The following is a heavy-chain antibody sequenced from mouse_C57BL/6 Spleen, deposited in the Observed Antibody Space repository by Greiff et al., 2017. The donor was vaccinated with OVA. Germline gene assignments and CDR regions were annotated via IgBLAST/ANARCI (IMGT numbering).Heavy chain of an antibody. D-gene: IGHD1-1*01. CDR3: ARFYYGSSYGYYAMDY. Sequence: QVQLQQPGAELVKPGASVKLSCKASGYTFTSYWMHWVKQRPGQGLEWIGMIHPNSGSTNYNEKFKGKATLTADKSSSTAYMELRSLTSEDSAVYFCARFYYGSSYGYYAMDYWGQGTSVTVSS. CDR1: GYTFTSYW. CDR2: IHPNSGST. V-gene: IGHV1-64*01. J-gene: IGHJ4*01.